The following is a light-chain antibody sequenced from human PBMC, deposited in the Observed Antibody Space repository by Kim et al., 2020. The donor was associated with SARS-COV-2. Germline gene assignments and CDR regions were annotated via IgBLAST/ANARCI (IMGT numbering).Light chain of an antibody. CDR2: KAS. CDR1: QSISSW. J-gene: IGKJ1*01. V-gene: IGKV1-5*03. Sequence: DIQMTQSPSTLSASVGDRVTITCRASQSISSWLAWYQQKPGKVPKLLIYKASTLEGGVPSRFSGSGSGTEFTLTISSLQTDDSATYYCLHYLGYSRTFGQGTKVDIK. CDR3: LHYLGYSRT.